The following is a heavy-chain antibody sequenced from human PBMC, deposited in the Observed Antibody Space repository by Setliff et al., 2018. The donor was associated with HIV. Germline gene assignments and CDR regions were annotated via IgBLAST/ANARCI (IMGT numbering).Heavy chain of an antibody. CDR1: GGSISSSSYY. CDR2: IYYSGST. CDR3: ARHDITLVRGLV. D-gene: IGHD3-10*01. Sequence: PSETLSLTCTVSGGSISSSSYYWGWIRQPPGKGLEWIGSIYYSGSTYYNPSLKSRVTFSVDTSKNQFSLKLSSVTAADTAVYYCARHDITLVRGLVWGQGTTVTVSS. J-gene: IGHJ6*02. V-gene: IGHV4-39*01.